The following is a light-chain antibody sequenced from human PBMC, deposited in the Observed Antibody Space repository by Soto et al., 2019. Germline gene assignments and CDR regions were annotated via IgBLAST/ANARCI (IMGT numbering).Light chain of an antibody. CDR3: QQYNTYPT. CDR1: QGISNW. J-gene: IGKJ1*01. CDR2: HAS. V-gene: IGKV1-5*01. Sequence: DIKISHSPSTLSASIGDRVTIACRASQGISNWLAWYQQKPGKAPKLLIFHASSLESGVPSRFSGSGSGTEFTLTISSLQSDDFATYYCQQYNTYPTFGQGTKVDVK.